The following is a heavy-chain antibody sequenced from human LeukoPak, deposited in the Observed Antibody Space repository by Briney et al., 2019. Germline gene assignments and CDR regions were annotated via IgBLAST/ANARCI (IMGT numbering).Heavy chain of an antibody. CDR1: GGPISSSSTY. J-gene: IGHJ4*02. V-gene: IGHV4-39*07. Sequence: PSETLSLTCTVSGGPISSSSTYWGWIRQPPGKGLEWVGSFYYSGSTYYNPSLKSRVTISVDTSKNQFSLKLRSVTAADTAVYYCARGSVSGQYYGSGSYYARWGQGTLVTVSS. CDR3: ARGSVSGQYYGSGSYYAR. CDR2: FYYSGST. D-gene: IGHD3-10*01.